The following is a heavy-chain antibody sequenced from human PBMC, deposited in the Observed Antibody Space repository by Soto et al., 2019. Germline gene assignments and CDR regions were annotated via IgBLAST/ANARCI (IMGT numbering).Heavy chain of an antibody. Sequence: QVQLVQSGPEVKKPGASVKVSCEASGYTFTTSGISWVRQAPGQGLEWMGWISTYNGDTNSAQKFQGRVTTTADTSTGTVYMELMSLKSDDTAVYYCARQGSWPYYYYGLDVWGQGTTVTVSS. J-gene: IGHJ6*02. V-gene: IGHV1-18*01. CDR3: ARQGSWPYYYYGLDV. D-gene: IGHD1-26*01. CDR1: GYTFTTSG. CDR2: ISTYNGDT.